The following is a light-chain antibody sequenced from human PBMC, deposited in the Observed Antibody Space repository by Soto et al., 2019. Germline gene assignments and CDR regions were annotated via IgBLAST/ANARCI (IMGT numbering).Light chain of an antibody. CDR3: CSYASTSTLL. CDR1: SSDVGSYNL. V-gene: IGLV2-23*02. J-gene: IGLJ3*02. Sequence: QSALTQPASVSGSPGQSITISCTGTSSDVGSYNLVSWYQQHPDKDPKLMIYEVSKRPSGVSDRFSGSKSGNTASLTISGLQAEDEADYYCCSYASTSTLLFGGGTQLTVL. CDR2: EVS.